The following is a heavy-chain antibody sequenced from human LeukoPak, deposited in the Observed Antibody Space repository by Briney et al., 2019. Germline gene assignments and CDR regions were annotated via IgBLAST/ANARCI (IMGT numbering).Heavy chain of an antibody. CDR1: GGTFSSDA. CDR3: ALSGYYDREGPFDY. D-gene: IGHD3-22*01. Sequence: SVKVSCKASGGTFSSDAISWVRQAPGQGLEWMGGIIPIFGTANYAQKFQGRVTITTDESTSTAYMELSSLRSEDTAVYYCALSGYYDREGPFDYWGQGTLVTVSS. CDR2: IIPIFGTA. J-gene: IGHJ4*02. V-gene: IGHV1-69*05.